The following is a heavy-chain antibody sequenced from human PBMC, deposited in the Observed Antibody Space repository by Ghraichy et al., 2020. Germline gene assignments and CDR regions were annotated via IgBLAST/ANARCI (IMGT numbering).Heavy chain of an antibody. CDR3: ARDLYSSSWSYDYYDGMDV. V-gene: IGHV4-59*01. CDR1: GGSISSYY. D-gene: IGHD6-13*01. J-gene: IGHJ6*02. Sequence: SETLSLTCTVSGGSISSYYWSWIRQPPGKGLEWIGYIYYSGSTNYNPSLKSRVTISVDTSKNQFSLKLSSVTAADTAVYYCARDLYSSSWSYDYYDGMDVWGQGTTVTVSS. CDR2: IYYSGST.